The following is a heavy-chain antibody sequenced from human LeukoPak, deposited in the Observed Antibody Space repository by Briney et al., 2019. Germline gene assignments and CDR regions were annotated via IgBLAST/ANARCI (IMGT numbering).Heavy chain of an antibody. J-gene: IGHJ4*02. V-gene: IGHV3-21*01. Sequence: GGSLRLSCAASGFTFSSYSMNWVRQAPGKGLEWVSSISSSSSYIYYADSVKGRFTIPRDNAKNSLYLQMNSLRAEDTAVYYCARDTYSSSSFDYWGQGTLVTVSS. D-gene: IGHD6-6*01. CDR2: ISSSSSYI. CDR3: ARDTYSSSSFDY. CDR1: GFTFSSYS.